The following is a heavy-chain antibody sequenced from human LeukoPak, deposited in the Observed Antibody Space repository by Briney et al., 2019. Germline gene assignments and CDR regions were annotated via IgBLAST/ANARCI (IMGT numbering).Heavy chain of an antibody. CDR2: INHSGST. D-gene: IGHD3-10*01. CDR1: GGSFSGYY. V-gene: IGHV4-34*01. J-gene: IGHJ6*04. CDR3: ARRMVRGVIIPDYYYYGMDV. Sequence: SETLSLTCAVYGGSFSGYYWSWIRQPPGKGLEWIGEINHSGSTNYNPSLKSRVTISVDTSKNQFSLKLSSVTAADTAVYYCARRMVRGVIIPDYYYYGMDVWGKGTTVTVSS.